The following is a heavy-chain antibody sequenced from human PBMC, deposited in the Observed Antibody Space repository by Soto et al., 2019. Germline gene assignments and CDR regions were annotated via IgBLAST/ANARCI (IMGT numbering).Heavy chain of an antibody. Sequence: SETLSLTCAVYGGSFSGYYWSWIRQPPGKGLEWIGEINHSGSTNYNPSLKSRVTISVDTSKNQFSLKLSSVTAADTAVYYCARGGVDTAMVYFDYWGKGTLVTVSS. D-gene: IGHD5-18*01. CDR1: GGSFSGYY. V-gene: IGHV4-34*01. J-gene: IGHJ4*02. CDR2: INHSGST. CDR3: ARGGVDTAMVYFDY.